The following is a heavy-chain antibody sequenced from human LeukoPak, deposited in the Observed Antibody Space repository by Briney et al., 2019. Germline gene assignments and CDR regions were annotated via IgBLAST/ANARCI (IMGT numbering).Heavy chain of an antibody. V-gene: IGHV3-33*01. Sequence: GGPLRLSCAASGFTFSSYGMHWVRQAPGKGLEWVAVIWYDGSNKYYADSVKGRFTISRDNSKNTLYLQMNSLRAEDTAVYYCARVGGYYDSSGYLNYWGQGTLVTVSS. CDR3: ARVGGYYDSSGYLNY. D-gene: IGHD3-22*01. CDR2: IWYDGSNK. CDR1: GFTFSSYG. J-gene: IGHJ4*02.